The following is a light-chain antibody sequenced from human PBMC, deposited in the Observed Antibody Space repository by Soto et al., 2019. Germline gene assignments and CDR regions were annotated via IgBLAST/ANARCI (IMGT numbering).Light chain of an antibody. CDR3: SSYTSSSTYV. CDR2: DVS. CDR1: SSDVGGYNY. J-gene: IGLJ1*01. Sequence: QSVLAQPASVSGSPGQSITISCTGXSSDVGGYNYVSWYQQHPGKAPKLMIYDVSNRPSGVSNRFSGSKSGNTASLTISGLQAEDDADYYCSSYTSSSTYVFGTGTKATVL. V-gene: IGLV2-14*01.